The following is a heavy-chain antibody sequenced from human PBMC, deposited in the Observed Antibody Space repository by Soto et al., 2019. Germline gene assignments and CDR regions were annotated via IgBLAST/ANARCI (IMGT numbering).Heavy chain of an antibody. D-gene: IGHD6-13*01. Sequence: LSLTCAISGDSVSTNSATWTWIRQSPSRGLEWLGRTYYRSKWYNDYAVSLKSRLTISPDTSKNQFSLQLNSVTPEDTAVYYCARLIGSSWFDSWGQGTLVTVSS. V-gene: IGHV6-1*01. J-gene: IGHJ5*01. CDR1: GDSVSTNSAT. CDR2: TYYRSKWYN. CDR3: ARLIGSSWFDS.